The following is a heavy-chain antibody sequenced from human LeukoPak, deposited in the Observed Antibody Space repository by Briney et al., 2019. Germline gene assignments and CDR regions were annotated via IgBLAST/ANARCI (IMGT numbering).Heavy chain of an antibody. V-gene: IGHV1-24*01. D-gene: IGHD6-13*01. J-gene: IGHJ5*02. CDR3: ATVIAAAGIGWFDP. CDR1: GYTLTELS. CDR2: FDPEDGET. Sequence: ASVKVSCKVSGYTLTELSMHWVRQAPGKGLEWMGGFDPEDGETIYAQKFQGRVTMTEDTSTDTAYMELSSLRSEDTAVYYCATVIAAAGIGWFDPWGQGTLVTVSS.